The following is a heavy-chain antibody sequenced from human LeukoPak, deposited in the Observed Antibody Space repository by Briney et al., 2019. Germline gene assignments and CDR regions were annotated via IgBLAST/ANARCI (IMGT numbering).Heavy chain of an antibody. J-gene: IGHJ3*02. V-gene: IGHV3-7*03. CDR1: GFTLSSYW. CDR3: AKIGDYSEARAFDI. CDR2: IKQDGSEK. D-gene: IGHD4-17*01. Sequence: GGSLRLSCAASGFTLSSYWMSWVRQAPGKGLEWVANIKQDGSEKYYVDSVKGRFTISRDNAKNSLYLQMNSLRAEDTAVYYCAKIGDYSEARAFDIWGQGTMVTVSS.